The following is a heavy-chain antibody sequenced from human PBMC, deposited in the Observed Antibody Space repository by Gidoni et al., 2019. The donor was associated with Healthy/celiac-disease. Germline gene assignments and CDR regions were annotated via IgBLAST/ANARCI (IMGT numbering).Heavy chain of an antibody. D-gene: IGHD2-21*02. CDR1: GFTFSSYG. J-gene: IGHJ3*02. CDR3: AKLPGVVVTATLGDAFDI. CDR2: ISYDGSNK. V-gene: IGHV3-30*18. Sequence: QVQLVASGGGVVQPGRSLRLSCAASGFTFSSYGMHWVRQAPGKGLEWVAVISYDGSNKYYADSVKGRFTISRDNSKNTLYLQMNSLRAEDTAVYYCAKLPGVVVTATLGDAFDIWGQGTMVTVSS.